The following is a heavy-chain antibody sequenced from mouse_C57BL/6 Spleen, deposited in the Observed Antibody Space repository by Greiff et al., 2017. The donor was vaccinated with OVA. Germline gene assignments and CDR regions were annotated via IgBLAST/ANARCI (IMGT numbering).Heavy chain of an antibody. V-gene: IGHV1-80*01. J-gene: IGHJ3*01. CDR2: IYPGDGDT. D-gene: IGHD2-5*01. CDR3: ARPYYSNSWFAY. CDR1: SYAFSSYW. Sequence: QVQLKQSGAELVKPGASVKISCKASSYAFSSYWMNWVKQRPGKGLEWIGQIYPGDGDTNYNGKFKGKATLTADKSSSTAYMQLSSLTSEDSAVYFCARPYYSNSWFAYWGQGTLVTVSA.